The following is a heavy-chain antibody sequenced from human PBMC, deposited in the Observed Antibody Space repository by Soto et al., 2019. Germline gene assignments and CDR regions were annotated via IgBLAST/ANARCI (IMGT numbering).Heavy chain of an antibody. V-gene: IGHV4-30-2*01. CDR3: AGGIAARPLGY. J-gene: IGHJ4*02. D-gene: IGHD6-6*01. CDR2: IYHSGST. Sequence: QLQLQESGSGLVKPSQTLSLTCAVSGGSISSGGYSWSWIRQPPGKGLEWIGYIYHSGSTYYNPSLKRRATLSVDRSKHQFSRRLSSVTAAYTAVYYFAGGIAARPLGYWGQGTLVTVSS. CDR1: GGSISSGGYS.